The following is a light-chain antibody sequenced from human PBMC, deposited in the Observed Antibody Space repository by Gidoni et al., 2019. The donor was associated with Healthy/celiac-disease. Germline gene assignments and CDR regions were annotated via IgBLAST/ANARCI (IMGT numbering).Light chain of an antibody. CDR3: QKYNNWPPWT. CDR1: QSVSSN. CDR2: GAS. J-gene: IGKJ1*01. V-gene: IGKV3-15*01. Sequence: EIVMTQSLATLSVSPGERATLSCRASQSVSSNLAWYQQKPGQAPRLLIYGASTRATGIPARFSGSGSGTEFTLTISSLQSEDFAVYYWQKYNNWPPWTFGQGTKVEIK.